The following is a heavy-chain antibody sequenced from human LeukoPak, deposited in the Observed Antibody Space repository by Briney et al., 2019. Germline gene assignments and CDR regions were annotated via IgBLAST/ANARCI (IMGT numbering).Heavy chain of an antibody. Sequence: SETLSLTCYVSGDSVTTSKWWTWVRQPPGKGLEWIGEIHHTGRTNYNPSLKSRVIISIDKSRNHFSLKLSSVTAADTAVYYCARWNYGESAFDYWGQGTLVTVSS. CDR3: ARWNYGESAFDY. CDR2: IHHTGRT. J-gene: IGHJ4*02. CDR1: GDSVTTSKW. V-gene: IGHV4-4*02. D-gene: IGHD1-7*01.